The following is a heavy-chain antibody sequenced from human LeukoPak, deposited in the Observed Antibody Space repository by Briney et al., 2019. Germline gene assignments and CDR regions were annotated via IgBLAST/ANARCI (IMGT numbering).Heavy chain of an antibody. CDR1: GGSISSYY. Sequence: SETLSLTCTVSGGSISSYYWSCLRQPPGKGLEWIGYIYYSGSTNYNPSLKSRVTISVDTSKNQFSLKLSSVTAADTAVYYCARGIAAAGPTFDYWGQGTLVTVSS. D-gene: IGHD6-13*01. J-gene: IGHJ4*02. V-gene: IGHV4-59*08. CDR2: IYYSGST. CDR3: ARGIAAAGPTFDY.